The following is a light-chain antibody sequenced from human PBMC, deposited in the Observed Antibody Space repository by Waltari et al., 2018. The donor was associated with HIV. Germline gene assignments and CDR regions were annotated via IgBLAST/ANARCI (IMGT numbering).Light chain of an antibody. CDR1: ASDIGYFDY. Sequence: QSALTQPRSVSGSPGQSVTISCTGTASDIGYFDYVSWYQQYPGKAPKVIIYEVFQSPSWVPDRFTASKSVSTASLTISGLQDEDEADYYCCSYAGTYTYVFGSGTTVTVL. J-gene: IGLJ1*01. CDR2: EVF. CDR3: CSYAGTYTYV. V-gene: IGLV2-11*01.